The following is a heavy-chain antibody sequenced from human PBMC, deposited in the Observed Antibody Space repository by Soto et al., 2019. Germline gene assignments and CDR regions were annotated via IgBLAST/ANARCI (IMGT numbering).Heavy chain of an antibody. CDR3: ARGRVGATTDYFDY. CDR1: GGSISRGGYY. CDR2: IYYSGNT. D-gene: IGHD1-26*01. J-gene: IGHJ4*02. Sequence: KPSETLSLTCSVSGGSISRGGYYWSWIRQHPGRGLEWIGYIYYSGNTYYNPSLKSRVTISVDTSKNEFSLKLSAVTAADTAVYYCARGRVGATTDYFDYWGQGTLVTVS. V-gene: IGHV4-31*03.